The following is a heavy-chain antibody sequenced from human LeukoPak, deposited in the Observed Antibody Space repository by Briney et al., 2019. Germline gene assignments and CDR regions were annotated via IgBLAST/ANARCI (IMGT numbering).Heavy chain of an antibody. V-gene: IGHV3-30*04. J-gene: IGHJ3*02. CDR2: ISYDGSNK. D-gene: IGHD2-2*01. CDR1: GFTFSSYA. CDR3: AKWDIVVVPAAMTLSGSSYNDAFDI. Sequence: GRSLRLSCAASGFTFSSYAMHWVRQAPGKGLEWVAVISYDGSNKYYADSVKGRFTISRDNSKNTLYLQMNSLRAEDTAVYYCAKWDIVVVPAAMTLSGSSYNDAFDIWGQGTMVTVSS.